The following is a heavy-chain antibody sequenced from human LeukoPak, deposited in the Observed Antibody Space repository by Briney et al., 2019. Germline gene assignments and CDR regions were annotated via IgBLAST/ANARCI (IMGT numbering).Heavy chain of an antibody. CDR2: INHSGST. CDR1: GGSIRSSYYY. Sequence: PSETLSLTCTVSGGSIRSSYYYWGWIRQPPGKGLEWIGEINHSGSTNYNPSLKSRVTISVDKSKNQFSLKLSSVTAADTAVYYCARVLDSSSWKEENWFDPWGQGTLVTVSS. D-gene: IGHD6-13*01. CDR3: ARVLDSSSWKEENWFDP. J-gene: IGHJ5*02. V-gene: IGHV4-39*07.